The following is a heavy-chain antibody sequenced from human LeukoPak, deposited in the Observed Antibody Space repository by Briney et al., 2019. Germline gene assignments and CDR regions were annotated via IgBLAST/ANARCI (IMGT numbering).Heavy chain of an antibody. CDR1: GYTFTSYA. D-gene: IGHD3-10*01. CDR3: ARNGKAVWFPRYFDY. CDR2: INAGNGNT. J-gene: IGHJ4*02. V-gene: IGHV1-3*01. Sequence: ASVKVSCKASGYTFTSYAMHWVRQAPGQRLERMGWINAGNGNTKYSQKFQGRVTITRDTSASTAYMELSSLRSEDTAVYYCARNGKAVWFPRYFDYWGQGTLVTVSS.